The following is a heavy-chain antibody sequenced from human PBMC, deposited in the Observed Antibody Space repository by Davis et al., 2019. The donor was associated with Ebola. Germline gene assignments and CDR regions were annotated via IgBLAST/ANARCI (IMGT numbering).Heavy chain of an antibody. CDR2: IYYSGST. V-gene: IGHV4-59*12. CDR3: ARGGYDYVWGSYRWIDY. J-gene: IGHJ4*02. Sequence: MPSETLSLTCTVSGGSISSYYWSWIRQPPGKGLEWIGYIYYSGSTNYNPSLKSRVTISVDTSKNQLSLKLSSVTAADTAVYYCARGGYDYVWGSYRWIDYWGQGTLVTVSS. CDR1: GGSISSYY. D-gene: IGHD3-16*02.